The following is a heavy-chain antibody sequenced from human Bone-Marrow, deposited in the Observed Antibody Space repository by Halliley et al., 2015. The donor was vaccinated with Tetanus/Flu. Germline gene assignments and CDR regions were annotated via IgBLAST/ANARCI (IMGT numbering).Heavy chain of an antibody. CDR1: GFAFNTYA. V-gene: IGHV3-30-3*01. J-gene: IGHJ2*01. CDR2: ISYDGSDK. D-gene: IGHD5-18*01. Sequence: SLRLSCAASGFAFNTYAMYWVRQAPGKGLEWVAVISYDGSDKYYADSVKGRFSISRDNSKNTLHLQTNSLRAEDTAVYYCARVGGYSYGLNWHFDLWGRGTLVTVSS. CDR3: ARVGGYSYGLNWHFDL.